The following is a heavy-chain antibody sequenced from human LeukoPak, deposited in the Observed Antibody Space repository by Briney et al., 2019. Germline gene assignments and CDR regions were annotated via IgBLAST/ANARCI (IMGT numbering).Heavy chain of an antibody. D-gene: IGHD3-3*01. J-gene: IGHJ4*02. CDR1: GFTFSSYG. CDR3: AKGVVLDY. Sequence: GGSLRLSCAASGFTFSSYGMHWVRQAPGKGLEWVAVISYDGSNKYYADSVKGRFTISRDNSKNTLYLQMNSLRAEDTAVYYCAKGVVLDYWGQGTLVTVSS. V-gene: IGHV3-30*18. CDR2: ISYDGSNK.